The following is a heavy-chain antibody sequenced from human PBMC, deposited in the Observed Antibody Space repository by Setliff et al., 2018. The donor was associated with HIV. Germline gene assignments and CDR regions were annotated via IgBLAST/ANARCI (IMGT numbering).Heavy chain of an antibody. CDR3: ARDHGEYSSSDQDY. V-gene: IGHV1-2*02. J-gene: IGHJ4*02. CDR2: INPNSGGT. CDR1: GYTFTGYY. Sequence: ASVKVSCKASGYTFTGYYMHWVRQAPGQGLEWMGWINPNSGGTNYAQKFQGRVAMTRDTSISTAYMELSSLRSEDTAVYYCARDHGEYSSSDQDYWGQGTLVTVSS. D-gene: IGHD6-6*01.